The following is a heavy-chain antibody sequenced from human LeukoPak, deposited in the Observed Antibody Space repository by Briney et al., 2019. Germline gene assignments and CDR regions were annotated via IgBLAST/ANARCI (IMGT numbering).Heavy chain of an antibody. J-gene: IGHJ4*02. V-gene: IGHV3-7*03. D-gene: IGHD3-22*01. Sequence: GGSLRLSCAASGFTFSSYWMSWVRQAPGKGLEWVANIKQDGSEKYYVDSVKGRFTISRDNAKNSLYLQMNSLRAEDTAVYYCARAPRWGDYDSSGYSYYFGYWGQGTLVTVSS. CDR1: GFTFSSYW. CDR3: ARAPRWGDYDSSGYSYYFGY. CDR2: IKQDGSEK.